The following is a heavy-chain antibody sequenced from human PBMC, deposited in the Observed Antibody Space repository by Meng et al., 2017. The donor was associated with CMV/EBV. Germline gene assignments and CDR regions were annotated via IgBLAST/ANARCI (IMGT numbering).Heavy chain of an antibody. Sequence: ASVKVSCKASGYTFIDYYMHWVRQAPGQGLEWMGWINPNSGGTNYAQKFQGRVTITRNTSISTAYMELSSLRSEDTAVYYCARGHLTYYDILTGYSPFDYWGQGTLVTVSS. CDR2: INPNSGGT. CDR1: GYTFIDYY. V-gene: IGHV1-2*02. J-gene: IGHJ4*02. D-gene: IGHD3-9*01. CDR3: ARGHLTYYDILTGYSPFDY.